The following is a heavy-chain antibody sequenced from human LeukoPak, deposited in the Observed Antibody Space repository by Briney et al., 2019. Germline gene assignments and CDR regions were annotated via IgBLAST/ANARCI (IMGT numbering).Heavy chain of an antibody. J-gene: IGHJ4*02. CDR2: ISGSGGST. CDR1: GFTFSSYA. CDR3: AKGPHLYSGYHPDS. V-gene: IGHV3-23*01. Sequence: GGSLRLSCAASGFTFSSYAMSWVRQAPGKGLEWVSAISGSGGSTYYADSVKGRFTISRDNSKNTLYLQMNNLRAEDTAVYFCAKGPHLYSGYHPDSWGQGTLVTVSS. D-gene: IGHD5-12*01.